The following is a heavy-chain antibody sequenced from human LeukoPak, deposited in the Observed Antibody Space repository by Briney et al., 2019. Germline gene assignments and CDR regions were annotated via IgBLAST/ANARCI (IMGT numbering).Heavy chain of an antibody. CDR2: ISGSGGST. J-gene: IGHJ5*02. Sequence: SGGSLRLSCAASGYTFSSYAMSWVRQAPGGGLEWVSAISGSGGSTYYADSVKGRFTITRDNSKNTLYLQMNTLRAEETDVYYCAKDWFPGHYSSSWYDDPWGKGTLVTVSS. V-gene: IGHV3-23*01. CDR1: GYTFSSYA. D-gene: IGHD6-13*01. CDR3: AKDWFPGHYSSSWYDDP.